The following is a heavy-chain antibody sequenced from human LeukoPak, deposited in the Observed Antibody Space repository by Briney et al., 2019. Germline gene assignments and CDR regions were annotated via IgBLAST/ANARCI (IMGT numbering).Heavy chain of an antibody. CDR3: AGRSSGGWVIDY. CDR2: IYHSGST. D-gene: IGHD2-15*01. CDR1: GGSISSGGYS. J-gene: IGHJ4*02. V-gene: IGHV4-30-2*01. Sequence: PSETLSLTCAVSGGSISSGGYSWSWIRQPPGKGLEWIGYIYHSGSTYYNPSLKSRVTISVDRSKNQFSLKLSSVTAADTAVYYCAGRSSGGWVIDYWGQGTLVTVSS.